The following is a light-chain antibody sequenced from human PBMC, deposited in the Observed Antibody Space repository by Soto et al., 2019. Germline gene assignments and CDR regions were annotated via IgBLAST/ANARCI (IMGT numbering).Light chain of an antibody. CDR3: CSYGGSSALPYV. CDR1: SSDVGTYNL. CDR2: EVT. J-gene: IGLJ1*01. V-gene: IGLV2-23*02. Sequence: QSALAQPASVSGSPEQSVTISCTGPSSDVGTYNLVSWYQQHPGKAPKLIIYEVTERPSGVSNRFSGSKFGNTASLTISGLLPEDEADYYCCSYGGSSALPYVFGTGTKVTVL.